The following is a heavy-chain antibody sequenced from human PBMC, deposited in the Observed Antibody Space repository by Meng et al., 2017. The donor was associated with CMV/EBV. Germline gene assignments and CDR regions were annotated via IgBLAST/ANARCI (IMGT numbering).Heavy chain of an antibody. J-gene: IGHJ5*01. CDR2: IYTSGST. V-gene: IGHV4-4*07. CDR1: GGSISSYY. CDR3: ARSMVVAGDWFDS. D-gene: IGHD2-15*01. Sequence: PEEGPGFVKPSDTLSLTCPVSGGSISSYYWSWTRQPAGKGLEWIGRIYTSGSTNYNPSLKSRVTMSVDTSKNQFSLKLSSVTAADTAVYYCARSMVVAGDWFDSWGQGTLVTVSS.